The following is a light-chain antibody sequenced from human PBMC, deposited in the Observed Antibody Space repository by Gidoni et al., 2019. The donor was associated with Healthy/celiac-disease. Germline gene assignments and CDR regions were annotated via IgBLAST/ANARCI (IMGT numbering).Light chain of an antibody. CDR1: QSISSY. Sequence: DIQMTQSPSSLSASVGDRVTITCRASQSISSYLNWDQQKPGKAPKLLIYAASSVQSGVPSRFSGSGSGTEFTLTISSLQPEDFATYYCQQSYSTPRTFGPGTKVDIK. J-gene: IGKJ3*01. CDR2: AAS. V-gene: IGKV1-39*01. CDR3: QQSYSTPRT.